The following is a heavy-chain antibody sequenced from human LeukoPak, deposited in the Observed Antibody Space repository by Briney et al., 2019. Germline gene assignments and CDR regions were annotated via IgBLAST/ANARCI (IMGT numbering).Heavy chain of an antibody. CDR2: ISYDGSNK. V-gene: IGHV3-30-3*01. CDR3: ARGYCSGGSCYWVDY. CDR1: GFTFSSYA. D-gene: IGHD2-15*01. Sequence: GGSLRLSCAASGFTFSSYAMHWVRQAPGKGLEWVAVISYDGSNKYYADSVKGRFTISRDNSKNTLYLQMNSLRAEDTAVYYCARGYCSGGSCYWVDYWGQGTLVTVSS. J-gene: IGHJ4*02.